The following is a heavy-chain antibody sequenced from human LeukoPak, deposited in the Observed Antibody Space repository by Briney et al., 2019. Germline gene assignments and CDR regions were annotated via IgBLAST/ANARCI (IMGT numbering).Heavy chain of an antibody. CDR3: AVVSRPPATNY. J-gene: IGHJ4*02. V-gene: IGHV1-69*04. Sequence: SVKVSCKASGGTFSSYAISWVRQAPGQGLEWMGRIIPILGIANYAQKFQGRVTITADKSTSTAYMELSSLRPEDTAVYYCAVVSRPPATNYWGQGTLVTVSS. CDR2: IIPILGIA. CDR1: GGTFSSYA. D-gene: IGHD2-15*01.